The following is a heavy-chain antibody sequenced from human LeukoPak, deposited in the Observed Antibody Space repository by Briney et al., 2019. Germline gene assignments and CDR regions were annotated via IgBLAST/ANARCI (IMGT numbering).Heavy chain of an antibody. CDR3: ARDLRVVPAAPTPQDAFDI. CDR1: GHTFTSYG. Sequence: ASVKVSCKASGHTFTSYGISWVRQAPGQGLEWMGWISAYNGNTNYAQKLQGRVTMTTDTSTSTAYMELRSLRSDDTAVYYCARDLRVVPAAPTPQDAFDIWGQGTMVTVSS. CDR2: ISAYNGNT. D-gene: IGHD2-2*01. V-gene: IGHV1-18*01. J-gene: IGHJ3*02.